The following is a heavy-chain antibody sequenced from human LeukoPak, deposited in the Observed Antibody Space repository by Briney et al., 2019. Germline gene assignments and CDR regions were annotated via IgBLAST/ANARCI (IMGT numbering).Heavy chain of an antibody. Sequence: SETLSLTCTVSGGSISSSSYYWGWIRQPPGKGLEWIGSIYYSGSTYYNPSLKSRVTISVDTSKNQFSLKLSSVTAADTAVYYCARLASGYYDYWGQGTLVTVSS. CDR1: GGSISSSSYY. J-gene: IGHJ4*02. CDR3: ARLASGYYDY. D-gene: IGHD2-15*01. V-gene: IGHV4-39*01. CDR2: IYYSGST.